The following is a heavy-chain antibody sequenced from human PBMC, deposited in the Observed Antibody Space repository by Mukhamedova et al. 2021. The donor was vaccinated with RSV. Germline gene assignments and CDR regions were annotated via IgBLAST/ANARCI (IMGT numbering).Heavy chain of an antibody. CDR3: ARDRGAIFGVVTPSYGMDV. CDR2: ISFDGNSK. V-gene: IGHV3-30*09. Sequence: EWVAIISFDGNSKYYADSVKGRFAMSRDNSKSTLYLQMDSLRAEDTAVYYCARDRGAIFGVVTPSYGMDVWGQGSAVTCSS. J-gene: IGHJ6*02. D-gene: IGHD3-3*01.